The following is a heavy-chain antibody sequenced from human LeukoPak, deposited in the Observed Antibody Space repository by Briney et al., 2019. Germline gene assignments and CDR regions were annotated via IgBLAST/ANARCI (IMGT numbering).Heavy chain of an antibody. Sequence: GGSLRLSCAASGFTFSSYSMNWVRQAPGKGLEWVSSISSSSSYIYYADSVKGRFTISRDNAKNSLYLQMNSLRAEDTALYYCARAGYCSSTACYFSFWGQGTLVTVSS. D-gene: IGHD2-2*03. CDR2: ISSSSSYI. CDR1: GFTFSSYS. CDR3: ARAGYCSSTACYFSF. J-gene: IGHJ4*02. V-gene: IGHV3-21*01.